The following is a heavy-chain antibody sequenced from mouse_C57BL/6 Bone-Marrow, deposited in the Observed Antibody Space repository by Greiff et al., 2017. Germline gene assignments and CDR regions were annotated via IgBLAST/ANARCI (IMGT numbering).Heavy chain of an antibody. V-gene: IGHV5-17*01. CDR2: ISSGSSTI. J-gene: IGHJ3*01. D-gene: IGHD1-1*01. Sequence: EVKVEESGGGLVKPGGSLKLSCAASGFTFSDYGMHWVRQAPEKGLDWVAYISSGSSTIYYADTVKGRFTISRDNAKNTLFLQMTSLRSEDTAMYYCAPYYYGSSFAYWGQGTLVTVSA. CDR1: GFTFSDYG. CDR3: APYYYGSSFAY.